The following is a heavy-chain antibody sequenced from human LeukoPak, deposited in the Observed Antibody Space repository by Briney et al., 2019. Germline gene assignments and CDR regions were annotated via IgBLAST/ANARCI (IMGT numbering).Heavy chain of an antibody. D-gene: IGHD5-12*01. CDR3: ARVGIVATLFSFDY. V-gene: IGHV4-61*02. Sequence: SETLSLTCTVSGGSISSGSYYWSWIRQPAGKGLEWIGRIYTSGSTNYNPSLKSRVTISVDTSKNQFSLKLSSVTAADTAVYFCARVGIVATLFSFDYWGQGTLVTVSS. J-gene: IGHJ4*02. CDR1: GGSISSGSYY. CDR2: IYTSGST.